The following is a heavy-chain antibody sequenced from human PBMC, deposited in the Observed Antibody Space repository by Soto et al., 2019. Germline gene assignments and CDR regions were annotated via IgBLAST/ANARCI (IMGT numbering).Heavy chain of an antibody. CDR3: ARDRVESGYPEYFQH. D-gene: IGHD3-22*01. Sequence: EVQLVESGGGLIQPGGSLRLSCAASGFTVSSNYMSWVRQAPGKGLEWVSVIYSGGSTYYADSVKGRFTISRDNSKNTLSLQMNRLRAEDTAVYYCARDRVESGYPEYFQHWGQGNLVTVSS. J-gene: IGHJ1*01. CDR2: IYSGGST. V-gene: IGHV3-53*01. CDR1: GFTVSSNY.